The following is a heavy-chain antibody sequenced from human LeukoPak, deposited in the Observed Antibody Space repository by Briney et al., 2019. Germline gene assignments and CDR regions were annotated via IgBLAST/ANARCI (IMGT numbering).Heavy chain of an antibody. J-gene: IGHJ6*02. CDR2: ISYDGSNK. CDR1: GFTFSSYA. D-gene: IGHD1-26*01. CDR3: ARDLWELLGDYYGMDV. V-gene: IGHV3-30-3*01. Sequence: QPGRSLRLSCAASGFTFSSYAMHWVRQAPGKGLEWVAVISYDGSNKYYADSVKGRFTISRDNSKSTLYLQMNSLRAEDTAAYYCARDLWELLGDYYGMDVWGQGTTVTVSS.